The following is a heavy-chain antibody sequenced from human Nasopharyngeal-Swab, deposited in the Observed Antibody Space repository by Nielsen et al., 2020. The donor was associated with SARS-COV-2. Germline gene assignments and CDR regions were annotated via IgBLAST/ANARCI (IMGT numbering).Heavy chain of an antibody. CDR3: ARIKRYSSSSGADYYYGMDV. D-gene: IGHD6-6*01. V-gene: IGHV2-26*01. J-gene: IGHJ6*02. Sequence: SRQCPGKALERLAHIFSNDEKSYSTSLKSRLTISKDTSKSQVVLTMTNMDPVDTATYYCARIKRYSSSSGADYYYGMDVWGQGTTVTVSS. CDR2: IFSNDEK.